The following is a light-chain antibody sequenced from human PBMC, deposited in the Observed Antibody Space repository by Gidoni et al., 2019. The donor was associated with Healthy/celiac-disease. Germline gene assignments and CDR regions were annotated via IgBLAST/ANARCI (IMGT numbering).Light chain of an antibody. CDR1: SSDVGTYNY. Sequence: QSALTQPRSVSGSPGQSVTISCTGTSSDVGTYNYASWYQQHPGKVPKLMIYDVSKRPSGVPDRFSGSKSGNTASLTISGLQAEDEADYYCCSYAGSYSYVVFGGGTKLTVL. CDR3: CSYAGSYSYVV. V-gene: IGLV2-11*01. CDR2: DVS. J-gene: IGLJ2*01.